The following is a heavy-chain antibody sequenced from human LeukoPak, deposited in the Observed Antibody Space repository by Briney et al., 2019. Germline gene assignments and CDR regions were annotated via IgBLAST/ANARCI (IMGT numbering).Heavy chain of an antibody. CDR1: GGSIIDYY. Sequence: SETLSLTCPVSGGSIIDYYCSWFRQPPGKGLEWIGYIYYTGTTSYNPSLKSRVTMSIDTSKNQISLRLSSVTAADTAIYYCARDRFSGSYSDYWGQGTLVTVSS. CDR3: ARDRFSGSYSDY. J-gene: IGHJ4*02. V-gene: IGHV4-59*01. D-gene: IGHD1-26*01. CDR2: IYYTGTT.